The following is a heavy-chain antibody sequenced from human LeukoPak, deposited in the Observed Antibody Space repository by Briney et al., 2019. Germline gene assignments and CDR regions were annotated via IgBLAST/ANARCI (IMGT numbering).Heavy chain of an antibody. V-gene: IGHV4-59*08. J-gene: IGHJ2*01. CDR1: GGSIRSSY. CDR2: IHHSGAT. Sequence: PSETLSLTCTVSGGSIRSSYWNWIRQPPGKGLEWIGSIHHSGATNFKTSLESRVTISVDTSKNQFSLRLRSLIAADTAVYYCARRGQNSGSARGWYFDLWGRGTLVTVSS. D-gene: IGHD3-10*01. CDR3: ARRGQNSGSARGWYFDL.